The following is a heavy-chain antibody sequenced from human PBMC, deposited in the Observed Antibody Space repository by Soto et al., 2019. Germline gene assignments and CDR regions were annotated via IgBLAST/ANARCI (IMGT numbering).Heavy chain of an antibody. D-gene: IGHD6-13*01. Sequence: QVQLQESGPGLVKPSQTLSLTCTVSGGSIGSGDYYWSWIRQPPGKGLEWIGYIYYLGHTNSNPSLTSHXXIXVXXSKNLFSLKLSSVTAADPAVYYCARASAAVNYFDSWGQGSLVTVSS. CDR1: GGSIGSGDYY. CDR2: IYYLGHT. CDR3: ARASAAVNYFDS. J-gene: IGHJ4*02. V-gene: IGHV4-30-4*01.